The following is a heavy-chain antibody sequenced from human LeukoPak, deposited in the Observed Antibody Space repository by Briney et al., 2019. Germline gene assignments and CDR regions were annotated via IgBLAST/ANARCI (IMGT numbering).Heavy chain of an antibody. D-gene: IGHD3-10*01. Sequence: GGSLRLSCAGSGFTFSSYAMSWVRQAPGKGLEWVSAISHSSSGTYYVDSVKGRFTISRDNSKNTLYMQMNSLRAEDTAVYYCATRGFGESYLFDYWGQGTLVTVSS. CDR2: ISHSSSGT. V-gene: IGHV3-23*01. J-gene: IGHJ4*02. CDR1: GFTFSSYA. CDR3: ATRGFGESYLFDY.